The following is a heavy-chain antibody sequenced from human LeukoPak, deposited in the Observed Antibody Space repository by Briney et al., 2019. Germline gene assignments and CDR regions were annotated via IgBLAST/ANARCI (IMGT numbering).Heavy chain of an antibody. CDR1: VFTFSYYW. V-gene: IGHV3-74*01. Sequence: GASLRLSCAASVFTFSYYWMYWVRHAPGKGLVWVSHITGDGSTTNYADSVKGRFTISRDNAKNTLYLQMNSLRVEDTAVYYCVRDWFGEHIWGQGTLVTVSS. J-gene: IGHJ4*02. CDR2: ITGDGSTT. D-gene: IGHD3-10*01. CDR3: VRDWFGEHI.